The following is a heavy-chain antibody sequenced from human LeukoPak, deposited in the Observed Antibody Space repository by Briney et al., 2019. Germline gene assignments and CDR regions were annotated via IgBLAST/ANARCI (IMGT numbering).Heavy chain of an antibody. CDR3: ARGSLIAAAGPYNWFDP. V-gene: IGHV4-59*01. CDR2: IYYSGST. Sequence: SETLSLTCTVSGGSIGSYYWSWIRQPPGKGLEWIGYIYYSGSTNYNPSLKSRVTISVDTSKNQFSLKLSSVTAADTAVYYCARGSLIAAAGPYNWFDPWGQGTLVTVSS. D-gene: IGHD6-13*01. CDR1: GGSIGSYY. J-gene: IGHJ5*02.